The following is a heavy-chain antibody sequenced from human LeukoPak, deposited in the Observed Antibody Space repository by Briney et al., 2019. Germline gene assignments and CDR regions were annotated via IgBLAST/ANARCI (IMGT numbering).Heavy chain of an antibody. V-gene: IGHV3-53*01. CDR2: IYRGDST. D-gene: IGHD3-3*01. J-gene: IGHJ5*02. Sequence: PGGSLSLSCAACGFPHSCHYLGGVRQAPGKGVEWGCVIYRGDSTHYADSVEGRFTICRDNSKNTLYLQMNRLRAEDTAVYYCARVADFWSGLWSWFDPWGQGTLVTVSS. CDR3: ARVADFWSGLWSWFDP. CDR1: GFPHSCHY.